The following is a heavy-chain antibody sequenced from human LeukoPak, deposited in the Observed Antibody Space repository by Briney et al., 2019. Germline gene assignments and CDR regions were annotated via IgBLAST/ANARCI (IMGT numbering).Heavy chain of an antibody. CDR1: GGSISSYY. D-gene: IGHD3-22*01. CDR3: ARKTDSSGSGDY. CDR2: IYSGGST. V-gene: IGHV3-53*01. Sequence: ETLSLTCTVSGGSISSYYWSWVRQAPGKGLECVSVIYSGGSTYYSDSVKGRFTISRDNSKNTLYLQMNSLRAEDTAVYYCARKTDSSGSGDYWGQGTLVTVSS. J-gene: IGHJ4*02.